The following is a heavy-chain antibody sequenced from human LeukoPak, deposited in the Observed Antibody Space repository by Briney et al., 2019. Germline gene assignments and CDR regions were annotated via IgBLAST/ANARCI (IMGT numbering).Heavy chain of an antibody. CDR3: ARHAGDGGAFDV. CDR1: GYSFTNYW. Sequence: GESLKLSCKVSGYSFTNYWIPWVRQMPGKGLEWMGRIDPSDSYTKYSPSFQGLVSISADKSIATAYLQWSSLEASDTAMYSCARHAGDGGAFDVWGQGTLVTVSS. CDR2: IDPSDSYT. D-gene: IGHD2-2*01. V-gene: IGHV5-10-1*01. J-gene: IGHJ3*01.